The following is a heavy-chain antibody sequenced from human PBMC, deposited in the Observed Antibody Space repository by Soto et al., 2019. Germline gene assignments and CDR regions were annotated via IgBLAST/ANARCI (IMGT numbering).Heavy chain of an antibody. J-gene: IGHJ4*02. Sequence: EVQLVESGGGLVQPGGSLRLSCTASGFTFSSYWMHWVRQAPGKGLVWVSRLNSDGSSTSYADSVKGRFTISRDDAKNTLCVQMNSLRAEDTAVYYCARGGFWNGYSEISHWGQGTLVTVSS. CDR1: GFTFSSYW. CDR3: ARGGFWNGYSEISH. CDR2: LNSDGSST. D-gene: IGHD3-3*01. V-gene: IGHV3-74*01.